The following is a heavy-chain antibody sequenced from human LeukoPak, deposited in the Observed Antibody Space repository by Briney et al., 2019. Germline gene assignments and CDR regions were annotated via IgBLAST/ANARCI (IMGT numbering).Heavy chain of an antibody. Sequence: SQTLSLTCAISGDSVSSNSAAWNWIRQSPSRGLEWLGRTYYRSKWYNDYTVSVKSRITINPDTSKNQFSLQLNSVTPEDTAVYYCARDPSSGWYSIGYFDYWGQGTLVTVSS. CDR3: ARDPSSGWYSIGYFDY. D-gene: IGHD6-19*01. V-gene: IGHV6-1*01. CDR1: GDSVSSNSAA. CDR2: TYYRSKWYN. J-gene: IGHJ4*02.